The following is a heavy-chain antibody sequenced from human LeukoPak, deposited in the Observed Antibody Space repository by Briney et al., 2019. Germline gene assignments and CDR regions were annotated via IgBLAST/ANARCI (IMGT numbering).Heavy chain of an antibody. V-gene: IGHV4-59*08. CDR3: ARRFDS. CDR2: IYNSGTT. CDR1: GDSISNYQ. Sequence: SETLSLTCTVSGDSISNYQWNWVRRPPGKGLEWIGSIYNSGTTTVNPSLKSRVTISVDTSKNLFSLTLTSVTAADTAIYYCARRFDSWGQGALVTVSS. J-gene: IGHJ4*02.